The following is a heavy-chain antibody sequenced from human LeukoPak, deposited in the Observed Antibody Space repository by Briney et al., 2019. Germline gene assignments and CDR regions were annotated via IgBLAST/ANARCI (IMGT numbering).Heavy chain of an antibody. J-gene: IGHJ1*01. CDR1: GGSFSDYY. V-gene: IGHV4-34*01. D-gene: IGHD6-19*01. CDR2: INHSGST. Sequence: SETLSLTCAVYGGSFSDYYWSWLRQPPGKGLEWMGEINHSGSTNYNPSLKSRVTISVDTSKNQFSLKLSSVTAADTAVYFCARDLSAVAARYLQQWGQGTRVSVSS. CDR3: ARDLSAVAARYLQQ.